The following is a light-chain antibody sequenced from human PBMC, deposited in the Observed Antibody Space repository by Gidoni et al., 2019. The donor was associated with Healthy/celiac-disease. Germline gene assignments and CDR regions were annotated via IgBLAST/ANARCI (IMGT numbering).Light chain of an antibody. J-gene: IGKJ4*01. CDR3: QEYYSTPRT. CDR1: QSVLYSSNNKND. V-gene: IGKV4-1*01. Sequence: DIVMTQSPDSLAVSLGESATINCNASQSVLYSSNNKNDLAWYQQKPGQPPKLLIYWASTRESGVPERFSGGGSGTDCTLTSRRLQAEDGAVYECQEYYSTPRTFGGGTKVEIK. CDR2: WAS.